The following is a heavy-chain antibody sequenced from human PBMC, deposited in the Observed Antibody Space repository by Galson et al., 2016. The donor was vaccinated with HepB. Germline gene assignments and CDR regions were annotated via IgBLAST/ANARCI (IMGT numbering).Heavy chain of an antibody. V-gene: IGHV3-48*02. D-gene: IGHD5-12*01. Sequence: LRLSCAASGFTFNSHKMQWVRQAPGKGLEWLSDISGSGNIIQYADSVKGRFTTSRDNAKNSLFLQMNSLRDEDTAVYYCAREGAYSGNDFGGGFDFWGQGTLVTVSS. J-gene: IGHJ4*02. CDR2: ISGSGNII. CDR1: GFTFNSHK. CDR3: AREGAYSGNDFGGGFDF.